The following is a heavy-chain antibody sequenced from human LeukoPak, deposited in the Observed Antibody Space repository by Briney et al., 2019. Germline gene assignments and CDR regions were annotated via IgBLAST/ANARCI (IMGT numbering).Heavy chain of an antibody. CDR1: GDSISSSTYY. J-gene: IGHJ5*02. V-gene: IGHV4-39*01. CDR2: IYYSGST. CDR3: ARGSPTTVLTIGWFDR. Sequence: PSETLSLTCSVSGDSISSSTYYWGWIRQPPGKGLEWIGNIYYSGSTYYNPSLKSRVTISVDTSKNQFSLRLTSVTAADTAVYYCARGSPTTVLTIGWFDRWGQGTLVTVSS. D-gene: IGHD4-17*01.